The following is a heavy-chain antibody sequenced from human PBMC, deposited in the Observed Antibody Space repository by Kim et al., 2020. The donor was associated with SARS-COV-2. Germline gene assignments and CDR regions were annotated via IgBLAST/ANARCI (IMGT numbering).Heavy chain of an antibody. CDR3: ARASGYDSYYYYYMDV. CDR1: GGSISSYY. J-gene: IGHJ6*03. D-gene: IGHD5-12*01. Sequence: SETLSLTCTVSGGSISSYYWSWIRQPPGKGLEWIGYIYYSGSTNYNPSLKSRVTISVDTSKNQFSLKLSSVTAADTAVYYCARASGYDSYYYYYMDVWGKGTTVTVSS. V-gene: IGHV4-59*01. CDR2: IYYSGST.